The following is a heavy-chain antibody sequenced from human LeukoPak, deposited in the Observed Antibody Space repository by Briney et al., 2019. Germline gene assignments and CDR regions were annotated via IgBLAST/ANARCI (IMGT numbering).Heavy chain of an antibody. Sequence: PGGSLRLSCEASGFTFSSYWMTWVRQPPGKGLEWVANIKRDGSEKYYVGSVKGRFAISKNNAKISLYLQMNSLRAEDTAVYYCARLRGSSGYWGQGTLVTVSS. CDR3: ARLRGSSGY. D-gene: IGHD2-15*01. J-gene: IGHJ4*02. CDR2: IKRDGSEK. V-gene: IGHV3-7*01. CDR1: GFTFSSYW.